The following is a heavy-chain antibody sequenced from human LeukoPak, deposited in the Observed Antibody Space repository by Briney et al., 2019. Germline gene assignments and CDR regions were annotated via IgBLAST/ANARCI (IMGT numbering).Heavy chain of an antibody. V-gene: IGHV3-53*04. D-gene: IGHD3-10*01. Sequence: GGSLRLSCAASGFTVSSNYMSWVRQAPGKGLEWVSVIYSGGSTYYADSVKGRFTISRHNSKNTLYLQMNSLRAEDTAVYYCARAGHYYGSGSTWGYYGMDVWGQGTTVTVSS. CDR3: ARAGHYYGSGSTWGYYGMDV. CDR1: GFTVSSNY. CDR2: IYSGGST. J-gene: IGHJ6*02.